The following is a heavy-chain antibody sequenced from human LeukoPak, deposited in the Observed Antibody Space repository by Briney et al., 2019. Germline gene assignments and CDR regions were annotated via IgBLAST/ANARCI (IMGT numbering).Heavy chain of an antibody. V-gene: IGHV3-74*01. CDR3: ARGPNSNWSGLDF. CDR2: IGPTGSTT. J-gene: IGHJ4*02. Sequence: PGGSLRLSCTASGFSFSGHWMHWARQLPGKGLVWVSRIGPTGSTTSYADSVKGRFTVSRDNAKNTLYLQVSNLRAEDTAVYYCARGPNSNWSGLDFWGQGTLLTVSS. D-gene: IGHD6-6*01. CDR1: GFSFSGHW.